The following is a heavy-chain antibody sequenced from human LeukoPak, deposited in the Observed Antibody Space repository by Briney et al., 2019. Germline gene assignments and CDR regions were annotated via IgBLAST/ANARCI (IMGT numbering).Heavy chain of an antibody. V-gene: IGHV4-38-2*02. Sequence: SETLSLTCTVSGYSISSSYYWGWIRQPPGKGLEWIGSIYYSGSTYYNPSLKSRVTISVDTSKNQFSLKLSSVTAADTAVYYCARNNEVLTNWFDPWGQGTLVTVSS. CDR2: IYYSGST. D-gene: IGHD2-8*01. J-gene: IGHJ5*02. CDR3: ARNNEVLTNWFDP. CDR1: GYSISSSYY.